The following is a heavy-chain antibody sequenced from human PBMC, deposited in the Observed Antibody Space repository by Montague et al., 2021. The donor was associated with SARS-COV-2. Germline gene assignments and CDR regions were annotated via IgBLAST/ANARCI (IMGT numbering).Heavy chain of an antibody. CDR3: ARGRQHFNMIVVVMTGGEYYFDX. J-gene: IGHJ4*02. Sequence: SETLSLTCAVYGGSFSDYYWSWIRQPPGKGLEWIGEINHRGTSKYNTSLKSRVSISLDTSKNQFSLYLSSVTAADTAVYYCARGRQHFNMIVVVMTGGEYYFDXWGQGTPVTVSS. V-gene: IGHV4-34*01. CDR1: GGSFSDYY. CDR2: INHRGTS. D-gene: IGHD3-22*01.